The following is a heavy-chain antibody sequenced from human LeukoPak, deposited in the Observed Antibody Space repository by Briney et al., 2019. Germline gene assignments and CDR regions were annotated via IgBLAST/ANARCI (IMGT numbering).Heavy chain of an antibody. CDR2: ISGSGGST. D-gene: IGHD3-16*01. J-gene: IGHJ4*02. CDR1: GFTFSSYA. V-gene: IGHV3-23*01. CDR3: AKGRIMITFGGPDY. Sequence: GGSLRLSCAASGFTFSSYAMSWVRQAPGKGLEWVSAISGSGGSTYYADSVKGRFTISRDNSKNTLYLQMNGLRAEDTAVYYCAKGRIMITFGGPDYWGQGTLVTVSS.